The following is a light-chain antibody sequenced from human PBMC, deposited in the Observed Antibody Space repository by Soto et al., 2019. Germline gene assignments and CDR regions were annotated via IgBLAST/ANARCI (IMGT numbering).Light chain of an antibody. V-gene: IGLV2-11*02. Sequence: QSALTQPRSVSGSPGQSVTISCTGTSSDVGGYTYVSWYQQHPGKAPKLMIYDVSKRPTGVPDRFYGSKSGNAASLTISGLQVEEEADYYCCSDAGSYTYVFGTGTKLTVL. CDR2: DVS. J-gene: IGLJ1*01. CDR1: SSDVGGYTY. CDR3: CSDAGSYTYV.